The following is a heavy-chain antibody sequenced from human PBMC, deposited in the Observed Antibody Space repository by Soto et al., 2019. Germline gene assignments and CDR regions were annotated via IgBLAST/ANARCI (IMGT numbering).Heavy chain of an antibody. CDR1: GESFRGYY. CDR2: INHSRST. J-gene: IGHJ1*01. Sequence: QVQLQQWGAGLLKPSETLSLSCAVYGESFRGYYWSWIRQSPGKGLEWIGEINHSRSTNYNPSLKSRVTISVDTSKNQFSLKLNSLTAADTAVCYCARGEGGFQYWGQGTLVIVSS. CDR3: ARGEGGFQY. V-gene: IGHV4-34*02.